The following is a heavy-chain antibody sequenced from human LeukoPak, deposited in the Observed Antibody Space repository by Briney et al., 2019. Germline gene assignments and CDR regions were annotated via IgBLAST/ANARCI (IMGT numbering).Heavy chain of an antibody. D-gene: IGHD3-22*01. CDR2: INHSGST. CDR3: ARGPDYYDSSGYTSHFDY. Sequence: SETLSLTCAVYGGSFSGYYWSWIRPPPGKGLEWIGEINHSGSTNYNPSLKSRVTISVDTSKNQFSLKLSSVTAADTAVYYCARGPDYYDSSGYTSHFDYWGQGTLVTVSS. J-gene: IGHJ4*02. CDR1: GGSFSGYY. V-gene: IGHV4-34*01.